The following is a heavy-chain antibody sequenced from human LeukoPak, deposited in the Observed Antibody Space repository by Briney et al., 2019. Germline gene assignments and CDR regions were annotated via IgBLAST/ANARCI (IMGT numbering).Heavy chain of an antibody. CDR1: GYTFTSYA. D-gene: IGHD5-24*01. V-gene: IGHV1-3*01. CDR2: INAGNGNT. CDR3: ARDSEMATTSFDY. Sequence: ASVKVSCKASGYTFTSYAMHWVRQAPGQRLEWMGWINAGNGNTKYSQKFQGRVTITRDTSASTAYMELSSLRSEDTAVYYCARDSEMATTSFDYWGQGTLVTVSS. J-gene: IGHJ4*02.